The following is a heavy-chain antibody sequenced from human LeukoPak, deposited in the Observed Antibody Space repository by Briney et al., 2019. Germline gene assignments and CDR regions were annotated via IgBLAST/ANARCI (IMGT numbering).Heavy chain of an antibody. V-gene: IGHV3-7*01. Sequence: GRSLRLSCAASGFTFSSYWMSWVRQAPGKGLEWVANIKQDGSEKYYVDSVKGRSTISRDNAKNSLYLQMNSLRAEDTAVYCCARDATVTPPFDYWGQGTLVTVSS. CDR1: GFTFSSYW. CDR2: IKQDGSEK. D-gene: IGHD4-17*01. J-gene: IGHJ4*02. CDR3: ARDATVTPPFDY.